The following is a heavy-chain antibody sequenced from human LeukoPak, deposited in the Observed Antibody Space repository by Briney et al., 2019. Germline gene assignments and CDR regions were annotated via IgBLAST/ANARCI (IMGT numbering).Heavy chain of an antibody. CDR2: ISGSGDNT. Sequence: GGSLRLSCAASGFTFSSYAMSWVRQAPGKGLEWVSGISGSGDNTYYADSVKGRFTISRDNSKNTLYVQVNSLGTEDTAVYYCAKGEVYDFWSGFECWGQGILVTVSS. D-gene: IGHD3-3*01. V-gene: IGHV3-23*01. CDR3: AKGEVYDFWSGFEC. J-gene: IGHJ4*02. CDR1: GFTFSSYA.